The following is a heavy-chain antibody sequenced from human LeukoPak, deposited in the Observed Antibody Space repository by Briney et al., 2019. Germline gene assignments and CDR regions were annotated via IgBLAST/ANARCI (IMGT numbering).Heavy chain of an antibody. D-gene: IGHD6-13*01. CDR3: ARLYRQQAPHGTALFYFDY. CDR1: GGSISSGDYY. J-gene: IGHJ4*02. CDR2: IYYSGST. V-gene: IGHV4-30-4*01. Sequence: PSQTLSLTCTVSGGSISSGDYYWRWIRRPPGKGLEWIGYIYYSGSTYYNPSLKSRVTISVDTSKNQFSLKLSSVTAADTAVYYCARLYRQQAPHGTALFYFDYWGQGTLVTVSS.